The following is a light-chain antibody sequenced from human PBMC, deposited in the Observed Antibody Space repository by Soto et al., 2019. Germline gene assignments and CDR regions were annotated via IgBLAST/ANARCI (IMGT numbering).Light chain of an antibody. CDR1: SSDVGGYNY. V-gene: IGLV2-14*01. Sequence: QSVLTQPASVSGSPGQSITISCTGTSSDVGGYNYVSWYQQHPGKAPKVMIYDVSNRPSGVSNRFSGSKSGNTASLTISGLQAEDEADHYCSSYTSSSTLVVFGGGTQLTVL. J-gene: IGLJ2*01. CDR2: DVS. CDR3: SSYTSSSTLVV.